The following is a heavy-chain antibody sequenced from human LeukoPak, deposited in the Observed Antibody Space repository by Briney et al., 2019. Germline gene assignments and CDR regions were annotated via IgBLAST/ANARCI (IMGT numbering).Heavy chain of an antibody. V-gene: IGHV4-34*01. Sequence: PSETLSLTCAVYGGSFSGYYWSWIRQPPGKGLEWIGEINHSGSTNYNPSLKSRVTILVDTSKNQFSLKLSSVTAADTAVYYCARGLILGGPDFWSGYSYYFDYWGQGTLVTVSS. CDR1: GGSFSGYY. D-gene: IGHD3-3*01. J-gene: IGHJ4*02. CDR2: INHSGST. CDR3: ARGLILGGPDFWSGYSYYFDY.